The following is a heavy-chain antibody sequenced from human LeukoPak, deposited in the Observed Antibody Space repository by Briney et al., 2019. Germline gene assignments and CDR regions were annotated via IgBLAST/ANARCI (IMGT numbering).Heavy chain of an antibody. CDR3: ARSTAATRAWFDY. D-gene: IGHD2-15*01. CDR1: GYTFTGYY. J-gene: IGHJ4*02. CDR2: INPNSGGT. Sequence: ASVKVSCKASGYTFTGYYMHWVRQAPGQGLEWMGWINPNSGGTNYAQKFQGRVTMTRDTSISTAYMELSRLRSDDTAVYYCARSTAATRAWFDYWGQGTLVTVSS. V-gene: IGHV1-2*02.